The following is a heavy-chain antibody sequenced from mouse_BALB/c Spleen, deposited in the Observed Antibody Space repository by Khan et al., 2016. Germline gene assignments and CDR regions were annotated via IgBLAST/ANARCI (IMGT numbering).Heavy chain of an antibody. CDR2: INPGSGST. CDR1: GYAFTNVL. J-gene: IGHJ3*01. CDR3: ASQYGSSYVGFAY. Sequence: QVRLQQSGADLVRPGTSVKVSCKASGYAFTNVLIDWIKQRPGQGLDWIGVINPGSGSTNYNEKFKGKATLTADKSSSTAYMQLSSLTSDDSAVYFCASQYGSSYVGFAYWGQGTLVTVSA. D-gene: IGHD1-1*01. V-gene: IGHV1-54*01.